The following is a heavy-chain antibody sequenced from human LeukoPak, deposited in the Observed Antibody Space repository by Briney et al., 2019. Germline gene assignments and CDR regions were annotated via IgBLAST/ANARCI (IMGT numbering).Heavy chain of an antibody. J-gene: IGHJ4*02. D-gene: IGHD2-21*02. CDR1: GFTFSSHE. V-gene: IGHV3-48*03. CDR2: ISTSDTSI. CDR3: ARERASCGGDCSDY. Sequence: GGSLRLSCAASGFTFSSHEMNWVRQAPGEGLEWVSYISTSDTSIYYADSVKGRFTISRDNAKNSLYLQMNSLRAEDTAVYYCARERASCGGDCSDYWGQGTLVTVSS.